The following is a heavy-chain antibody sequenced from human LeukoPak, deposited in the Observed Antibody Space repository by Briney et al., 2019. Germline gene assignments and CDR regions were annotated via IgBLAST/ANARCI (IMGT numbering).Heavy chain of an antibody. CDR3: ARDLLSIAVAGTLGY. CDR2: IRYDGSNK. D-gene: IGHD6-19*01. V-gene: IGHV3-30*02. J-gene: IGHJ4*02. Sequence: PGGSLRLSCAASGFTFSSYGMHWVRQAPGKGLEWVAFIRYDGSNKYYADSVKGRFTISRDNSKNTLYLQMNSLRAEDTAVYYCARDLLSIAVAGTLGYWGQGTLVTVSS. CDR1: GFTFSSYG.